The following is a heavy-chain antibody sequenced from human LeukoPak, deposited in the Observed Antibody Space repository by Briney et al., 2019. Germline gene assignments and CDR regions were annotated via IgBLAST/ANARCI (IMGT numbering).Heavy chain of an antibody. Sequence: PGGSLRLSCAASGFTFDDYTMHWVRQAPGKGLEWVSLISWDGGSTYYADTVKGRFTISRDNSKNSLYLQMNSLRTEDTALYYCAKDSSSGSLDIWGQGTMVTVSS. D-gene: IGHD3-22*01. V-gene: IGHV3-43*01. CDR3: AKDSSSGSLDI. CDR1: GFTFDDYT. J-gene: IGHJ3*02. CDR2: ISWDGGST.